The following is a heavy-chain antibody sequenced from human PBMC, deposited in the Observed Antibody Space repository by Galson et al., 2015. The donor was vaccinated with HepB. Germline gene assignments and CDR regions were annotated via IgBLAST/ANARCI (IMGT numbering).Heavy chain of an antibody. V-gene: IGHV1-18*01. D-gene: IGHD2-21*02. CDR3: ARDYVVTTKSCFDP. CDR1: GYRFANFG. Sequence: SVKVSCKASGYRFANFGIPWVRQVPRQGLEWMGWIAPHNGDTKYAQKFQGRVIMTTDISTNTASMELKNLRYDDTALYYCARDYVVTTKSCFDPWGQGTLVTVSS. J-gene: IGHJ5*02. CDR2: IAPHNGDT.